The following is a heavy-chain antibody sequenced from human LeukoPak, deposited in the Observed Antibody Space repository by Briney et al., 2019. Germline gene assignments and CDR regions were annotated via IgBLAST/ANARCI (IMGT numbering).Heavy chain of an antibody. CDR3: AKQMTGGRKFEY. CDR2: ISGSSSYT. V-gene: IGHV3-11*03. CDR1: GFTFRDYY. D-gene: IGHD5-24*01. J-gene: IGHJ4*02. Sequence: KTGGSLRLSCVASGFTFRDYYMSWIRQAPGKGLEWVSYISGSSSYTNYADSVKGRFTISRDNSKNMLYLQMDSLRADDTAVYYCAKQMTGGRKFEYWGQGTLVTVSS.